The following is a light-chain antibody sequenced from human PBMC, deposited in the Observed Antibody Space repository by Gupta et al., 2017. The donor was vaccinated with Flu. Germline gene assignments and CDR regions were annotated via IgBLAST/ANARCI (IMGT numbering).Light chain of an antibody. V-gene: IGLV2-18*02. J-gene: IGLJ2*01. CDR1: SRDIGRYNR. CDR3: CSPTTSSTLI. Sequence: SALSQPPSVSGSPAQSVTISCTGSSRDIGRYNRVSWYQQSPGTAPKLMIYEVSNRPSGVPARFSASKSGNTASLTISGLQADDEADYFCCSPTTSSTLIFGGGTKVTVL. CDR2: EVS.